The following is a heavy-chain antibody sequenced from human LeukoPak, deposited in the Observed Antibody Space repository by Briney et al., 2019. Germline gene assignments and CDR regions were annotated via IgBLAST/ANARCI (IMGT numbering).Heavy chain of an antibody. J-gene: IGHJ4*02. CDR3: ARDQGVAGYVIGY. V-gene: IGHV3-48*04. D-gene: IGHD6-19*01. CDR1: GFTFSSYA. Sequence: GGSLRLSCAASGFTFSSYAMSWVRQAPGKGLEWVSYISSASYNIYHADSVKGRFTISRDNAKNSLYLQMNSLRAEDTAVYYCARDQGVAGYVIGYWGQGALVTVSS. CDR2: ISSASYNI.